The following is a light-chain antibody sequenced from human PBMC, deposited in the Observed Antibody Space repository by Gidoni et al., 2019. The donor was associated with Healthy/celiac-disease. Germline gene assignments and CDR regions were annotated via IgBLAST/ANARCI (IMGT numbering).Light chain of an antibody. Sequence: EIVLTQSPGTMSLSPGERATLSCRASQSVSSSYLACYQQKPGQAPRLLIYGASSRATGIPDRFRGSWSWTDFTLTISRLEPEDFAGYYCQQYGSLPPETFXQXTKLEIK. CDR2: GAS. CDR3: QQYGSLPPET. CDR1: QSVSSSY. J-gene: IGKJ2*01. V-gene: IGKV3-20*01.